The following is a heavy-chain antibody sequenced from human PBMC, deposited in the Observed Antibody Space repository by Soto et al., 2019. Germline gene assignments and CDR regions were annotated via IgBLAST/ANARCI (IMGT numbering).Heavy chain of an antibody. D-gene: IGHD5-12*01. J-gene: IGHJ4*02. Sequence: QVQLVQSGAEVKKPGSSVKVSCKASATSFSSFVISWVRQAPGQGLEWMGGIVPLLGSATYAQKFQGRVTITADESTSTAYMEMSSLRSEDTATYYCARVFGDSGFDVGGTPIEYWGQGTLVIVSS. CDR1: ATSFSSFV. CDR2: IVPLLGSA. CDR3: ARVFGDSGFDVGGTPIEY. V-gene: IGHV1-69*01.